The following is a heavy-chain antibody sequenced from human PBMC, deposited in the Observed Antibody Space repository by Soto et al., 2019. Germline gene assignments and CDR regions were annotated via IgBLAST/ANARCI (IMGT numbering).Heavy chain of an antibody. V-gene: IGHV3-7*01. CDR2: IKQDGSEK. D-gene: IGHD2-8*01. J-gene: IGHJ6*02. CDR1: GFTFSSYW. CDR3: ATMGMLTHYYYGMDV. Sequence: GGSLRLSCAASGFTFSSYWMSWVRQAPGKGLEWVANIKQDGSEKCYVDSVKGRFTISRDNAKNSLYLQMNSLRAEDTAVYYCATMGMLTHYYYGMDVWGQGTTVTVSS.